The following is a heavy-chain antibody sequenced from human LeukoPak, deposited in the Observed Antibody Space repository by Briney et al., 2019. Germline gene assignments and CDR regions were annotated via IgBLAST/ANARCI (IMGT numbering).Heavy chain of an antibody. J-gene: IGHJ3*02. D-gene: IGHD2-15*01. CDR2: IYPGDSDT. CDR1: GYSFTSYW. Sequence: GESLKISCKGSGYSFTSYWIGWVRQMPEKGLEWMGIIYPGDSDTRYSPSFQGQVTISADKSISTAYLQWSSLKASDTAMYYCAVPSAATHDAFDIWGQGTMVTVSS. V-gene: IGHV5-51*01. CDR3: AVPSAATHDAFDI.